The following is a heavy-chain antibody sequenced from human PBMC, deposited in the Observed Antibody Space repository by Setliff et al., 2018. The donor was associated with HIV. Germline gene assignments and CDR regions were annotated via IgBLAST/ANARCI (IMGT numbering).Heavy chain of an antibody. D-gene: IGHD3-22*01. V-gene: IGHV3-23*01. Sequence: QTGGSLRLSCTASGFTFSSYAMSWVRQAPGKGLEWVSGITGSGDNTYYADNVEGRFIISRDNSQNTLYLQMNSLTAEDTAIYYCAKRDYEDSTSYAPFFQYWGQGTLVTVSS. CDR1: GFTFSSYA. CDR3: AKRDYEDSTSYAPFFQY. J-gene: IGHJ1*01. CDR2: ITGSGDNT.